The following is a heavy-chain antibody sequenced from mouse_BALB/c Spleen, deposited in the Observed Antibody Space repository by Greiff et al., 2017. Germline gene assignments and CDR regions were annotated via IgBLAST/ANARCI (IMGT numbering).Heavy chain of an antibody. CDR2: ISSGSSTI. Sequence: EVKLVESGGGLVQPGGSRKLSCAASGFTFSSFGMHWVRQAPEKGLEWVAYISSGSSTIYYADTVKGRFTISRDNPKNTLFLQMTSLRSEDTAMYYCASSTMITRWGAMGYWGQGTSVTVSS. CDR3: ASSTMITRWGAMGY. J-gene: IGHJ4*01. D-gene: IGHD2-4*01. V-gene: IGHV5-17*02. CDR1: GFTFSSFG.